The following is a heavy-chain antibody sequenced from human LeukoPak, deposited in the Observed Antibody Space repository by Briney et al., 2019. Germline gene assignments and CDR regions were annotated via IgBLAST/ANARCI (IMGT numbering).Heavy chain of an antibody. D-gene: IGHD1-26*01. CDR1: GGSISSSSYY. J-gene: IGHJ5*02. CDR3: ARFANSGSYVWYNWFDP. CDR2: IYYSGST. V-gene: IGHV4-39*01. Sequence: SETLSLTCTVSGGSISSSSYYWGWIRQPPGKGLEWIGSIYYSGSTYYNPSLKSRVTISVDTSKNQFSLKLSSVTAADTAVYYCARFANSGSYVWYNWFDPWGQGTLVTVSS.